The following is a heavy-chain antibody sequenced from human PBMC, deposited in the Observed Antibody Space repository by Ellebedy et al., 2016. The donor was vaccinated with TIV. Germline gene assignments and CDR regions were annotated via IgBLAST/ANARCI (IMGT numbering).Heavy chain of an antibody. Sequence: MPSETLSLTCPVSGGSINGNYWSRVRRLPGKGLDWIGYIYSSGSTNYNPSLKSRVTMSVDTSKNQISLKMMSVTAADTAGYYCARAHPSAYSLFDHWGQGTLVTVSS. V-gene: IGHV4-59*08. CDR3: ARAHPSAYSLFDH. D-gene: IGHD2-15*01. CDR2: IYSSGST. CDR1: GGSINGNY. J-gene: IGHJ4*02.